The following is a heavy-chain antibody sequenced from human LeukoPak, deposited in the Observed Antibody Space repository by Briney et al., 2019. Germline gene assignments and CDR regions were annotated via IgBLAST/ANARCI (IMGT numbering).Heavy chain of an antibody. Sequence: TSETLSLTCTVSGGSINSYSWSWIRQPPGKGLEWIGYIHYSGSTNYNPSLKSRVTISVDTSKNQLSLKLSSVTAADTAVYYCESQGFWGQGTLVTVSS. CDR2: IHYSGST. V-gene: IGHV4-59*01. J-gene: IGHJ4*02. CDR1: GGSINSYS. D-gene: IGHD2-15*01. CDR3: ESQGF.